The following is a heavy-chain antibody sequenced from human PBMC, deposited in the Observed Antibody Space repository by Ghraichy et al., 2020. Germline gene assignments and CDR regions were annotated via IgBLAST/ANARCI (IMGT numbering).Heavy chain of an antibody. D-gene: IGHD3-10*01. Sequence: GGSLRLSCAASGFTFDDYTMHWVRQAPGKGLEWVSLISWDGGSTYYADSVKGRFTISRDNSKNSLYLQMNSLRTEDTALYYCAKDSGQVNYWYFDLWGRGTLVTVSS. V-gene: IGHV3-43*01. CDR1: GFTFDDYT. CDR3: AKDSGQVNYWYFDL. CDR2: ISWDGGST. J-gene: IGHJ2*01.